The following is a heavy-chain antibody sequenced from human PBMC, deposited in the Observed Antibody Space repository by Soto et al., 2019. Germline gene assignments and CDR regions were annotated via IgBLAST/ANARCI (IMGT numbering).Heavy chain of an antibody. D-gene: IGHD2-15*01. CDR1: GFTFSSYG. CDR2: ISYDGSNK. V-gene: IGHV3-30*03. CDR3: VGGLTTGRKPFDY. J-gene: IGHJ4*02. Sequence: PGGSLRLSCAASGFTFSSYGMHWVRQAPGKGLEWVAVISYDGSNKYYADSVKGRFTISRDNSKNSLYLQMNSLRDEDTAVYYCVGGLTTGRKPFDYWGQGTLVTVSS.